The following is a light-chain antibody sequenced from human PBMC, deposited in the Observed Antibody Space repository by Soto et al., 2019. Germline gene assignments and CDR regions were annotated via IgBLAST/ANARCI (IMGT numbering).Light chain of an antibody. CDR1: QSVSSSC. CDR3: QQYGSSPPCT. V-gene: IGKV3-20*01. J-gene: IGKJ2*02. Sequence: ESVLRQSPGTVSLSPGERATLSCGASQSVSSSCLAWYQQKPGQAPRLLIYGASSRATGIPDRFSGSGSGTDFTLTISRLEPEDFAVYYCQQYGSSPPCTFGQGTKLEIK. CDR2: GAS.